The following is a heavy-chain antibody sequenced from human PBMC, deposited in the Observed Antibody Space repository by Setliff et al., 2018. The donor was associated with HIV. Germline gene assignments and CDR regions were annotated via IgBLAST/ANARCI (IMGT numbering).Heavy chain of an antibody. CDR3: ARHRGARSGLYAVAQYFKY. D-gene: IGHD6-19*01. CDR2: VNHSGST. J-gene: IGHJ1*01. V-gene: IGHV4-34*01. CDR1: GESFSDYY. Sequence: PEETLSLTCAVYGESFSDYYWTWIRQPPGKGLEWLGEVNHSGSTSYNPSLKSRVTISADTSKNQFSLKLSSMTAADTAVYYCARHRGARSGLYAVAQYFKYWGQGTLVTVSS.